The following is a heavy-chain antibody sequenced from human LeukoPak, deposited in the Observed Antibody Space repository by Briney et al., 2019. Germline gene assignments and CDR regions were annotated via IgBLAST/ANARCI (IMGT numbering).Heavy chain of an antibody. Sequence: GASVKVSCKASGYTFTSYGISWVRQAPGQGLEWMGWISAYNGNTNYALKLQGRVTMTTDTSTSTAYMELRSLRSDDTAVYYCARAISPITMVRGVIIPSDVWGKGTTVTVSS. CDR1: GYTFTSYG. CDR2: ISAYNGNT. J-gene: IGHJ6*04. CDR3: ARAISPITMVRGVIIPSDV. D-gene: IGHD3-10*01. V-gene: IGHV1-18*01.